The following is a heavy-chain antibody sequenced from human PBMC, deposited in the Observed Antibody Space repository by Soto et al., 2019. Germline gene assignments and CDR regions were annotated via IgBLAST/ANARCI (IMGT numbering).Heavy chain of an antibody. D-gene: IGHD2-2*02. V-gene: IGHV3-74*03. CDR1: GFRLSSCW. Sequence: EVQLMESGGTVVQPGGSLRLSCAASGFRLSSCWMHWVRQAPGEGLIWVSRINADGNVTKYADSVKGRFTISRDNAKNTLFLEMKNLRVDDSAMYYCVRGWTIEKYPGSDCGQGALVTVSS. CDR3: VRGWTIEKYPGSD. CDR2: INADGNVT. J-gene: IGHJ4*02.